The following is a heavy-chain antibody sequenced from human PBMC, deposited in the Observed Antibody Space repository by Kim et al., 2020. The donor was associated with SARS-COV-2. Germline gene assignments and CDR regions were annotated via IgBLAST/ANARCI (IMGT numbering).Heavy chain of an antibody. CDR1: GFPLTSHY. V-gene: IGHV1-46*01. CDR2: IRPSDGST. J-gene: IGHJ4*02. CDR3: AKELGVDGKAFDY. D-gene: IGHD6-19*01. Sequence: ASVKVSCKASGFPLTSHYMYWVRQAPGQGLEYMGLIRPSDGSTRYAQNFQGRVTMARDTSTNTVYMEVSSLRCEDTAVYYCAKELGVDGKAFDYWGQGTRVTVSS.